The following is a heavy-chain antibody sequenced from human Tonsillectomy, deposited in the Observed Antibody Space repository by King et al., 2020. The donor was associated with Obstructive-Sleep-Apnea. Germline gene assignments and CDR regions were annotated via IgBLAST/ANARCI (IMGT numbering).Heavy chain of an antibody. V-gene: IGHV3-9*01. CDR3: AKDMLEGSGSGSYYPLCYGMDV. CDR2: ISWNSGSI. Sequence: VQLVESGGGLVQPGRSLRLSCAASGFTFDDSAMHWVRQAPGKGLEWVSGISWNSGSIGYADSVKGRFTISRDNAKNSLYLQMNSLRAEDTALYYCAKDMLEGSGSGSYYPLCYGMDVWGQGTTVTVSS. D-gene: IGHD3-10*01. CDR1: GFTFDDSA. J-gene: IGHJ6*02.